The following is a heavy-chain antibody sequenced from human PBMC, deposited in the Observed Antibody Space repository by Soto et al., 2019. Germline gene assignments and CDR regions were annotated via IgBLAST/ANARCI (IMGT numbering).Heavy chain of an antibody. J-gene: IGHJ5*02. D-gene: IGHD2-2*01. V-gene: IGHV4-34*01. CDR2: INHSGST. CDR1: GGSFSGYY. Sequence: QVQLQQWGAGLLKPSETLSLTCAVYGGSFSGYYWSWIRQPPGKGLEWIGEINHSGSTNYNPSLKSRVTISVDTSKNQCSLKLSSVTAADTAVYYCARRYIVVVPAAIPFDPWGQGTLVTVSS. CDR3: ARRYIVVVPAAIPFDP.